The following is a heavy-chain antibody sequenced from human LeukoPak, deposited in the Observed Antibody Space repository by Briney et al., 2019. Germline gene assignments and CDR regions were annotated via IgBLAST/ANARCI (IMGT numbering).Heavy chain of an antibody. Sequence: PGGSLRLSCAASGFTFSTYWMTWVRQAPGKGLEWVANMKGDGSEIHYVDSVKGRFTISRDNAKNSLYLQMNSLRAEDTAAYYCARPAYTAAYDLWGQGTMVTVSS. CDR3: ARPAYTAAYDL. J-gene: IGHJ3*01. CDR1: GFTFSTYW. CDR2: MKGDGSEI. D-gene: IGHD3-16*01. V-gene: IGHV3-7*01.